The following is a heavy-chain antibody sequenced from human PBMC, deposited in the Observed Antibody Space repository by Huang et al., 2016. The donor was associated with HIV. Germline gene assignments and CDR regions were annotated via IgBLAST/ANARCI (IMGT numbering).Heavy chain of an antibody. CDR2: IRYDGSNR. CDR3: AKDSWGGVAVS. J-gene: IGHJ5*02. V-gene: IGHV3-30*02. Sequence: QVQLVESGGGVVQPGGSLRVSCGASGFNVSNYGMHWVREAPGKGLEWVGFIRYDGSNRFYADLVKGRFTVSRENSDNTLFLQMKSLRPEDTALYYCAKDSWGGVAVSWGQGTLVIVSS. D-gene: IGHD3-16*01. CDR1: GFNVSNYG.